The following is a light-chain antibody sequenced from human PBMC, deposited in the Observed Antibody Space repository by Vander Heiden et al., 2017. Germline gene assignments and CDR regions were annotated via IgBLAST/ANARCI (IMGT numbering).Light chain of an antibody. J-gene: IGKJ4*01. CDR1: PSVLYSSNNKNY. Sequence: DIVMTQSPDSLAVSLGERATINCKSRPSVLYSSNNKNYLAWYQQKPGQPPKLLIYWASTRESGVLDRFSGSGSGTDFTLTISSLQAEDVAVYYCQQYYSTPLTFGGGTKVEIK. CDR3: QQYYSTPLT. CDR2: WAS. V-gene: IGKV4-1*01.